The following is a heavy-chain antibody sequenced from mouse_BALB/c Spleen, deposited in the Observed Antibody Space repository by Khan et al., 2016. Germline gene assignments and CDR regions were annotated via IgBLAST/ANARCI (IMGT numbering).Heavy chain of an antibody. CDR3: ASSIWYYGNYSCFAS. J-gene: IGHJ3*01. D-gene: IGHD2-1*01. V-gene: IGHV14-3*02. Sequence: VQLQQSGAELVKPGASVKLSCTASGFNIKDTYMHWVKQRPEQGLEWIGRIDPANGNTKYDPKFQGQVTITADTSSNTAYLPLSSLTSEDTAVDYLASSIWYYGNYSCFASCGHVTLVTVSA. CDR1: GFNIKDTY. CDR2: IDPANGNT.